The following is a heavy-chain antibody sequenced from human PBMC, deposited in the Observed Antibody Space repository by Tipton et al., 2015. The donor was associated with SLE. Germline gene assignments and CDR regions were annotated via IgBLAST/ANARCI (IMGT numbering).Heavy chain of an antibody. CDR1: GYSISSGYY. CDR3: AGNQWMEGWFDP. CDR2: IYHSGST. D-gene: IGHD6-19*01. Sequence: TLSLTCTVSGYSISSGYYWGWIRQPPGKGLEWIGSIYHSGSTYYNPSLKSRVTISVDTSKNQFSLKLSSVTAADTAVYYCAGNQWMEGWFDPWGQGTLVTVSS. J-gene: IGHJ5*02. V-gene: IGHV4-38-2*02.